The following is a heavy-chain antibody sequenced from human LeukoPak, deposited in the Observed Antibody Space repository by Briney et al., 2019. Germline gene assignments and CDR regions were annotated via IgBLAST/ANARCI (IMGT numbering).Heavy chain of an antibody. V-gene: IGHV3-23*01. CDR1: GFTFSSSA. J-gene: IGHJ4*02. CDR3: ARNTVAADDY. CDR2: ISNNGGYT. Sequence: PGGSLRLSCAASGFTFSSSAMSWVRQAPGKGLEWVSAISNNGGYTFYADSVQGRFTISRDNSKSTLCLQMNSLRAEDTAVYYCARNTVAADDYWGQGTLVTVSS. D-gene: IGHD6-19*01.